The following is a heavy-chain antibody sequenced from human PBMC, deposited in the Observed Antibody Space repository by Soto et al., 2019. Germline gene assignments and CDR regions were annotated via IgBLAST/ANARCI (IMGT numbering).Heavy chain of an antibody. V-gene: IGHV4-59*01. D-gene: IGHD6-19*01. CDR1: GGSISSYY. J-gene: IGHJ5*02. CDR2: IYYSGST. Sequence: QVQLQESGPGLVKPSETLSLTCTVSGGSISSYYWSWIRQPPGKGLEWIGYIYYSGSTNYNPSLTSRVTISVDTSKNQFSLKLSSVTAADTAVYYCARGGFVSSGWYSHLNWFDPWGQGTLVTVSS. CDR3: ARGGFVSSGWYSHLNWFDP.